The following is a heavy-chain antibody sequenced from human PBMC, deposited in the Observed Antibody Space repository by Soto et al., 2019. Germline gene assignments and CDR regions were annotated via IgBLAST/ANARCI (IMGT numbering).Heavy chain of an antibody. CDR3: ARGDYYDSSGYHHLWWFDP. V-gene: IGHV4-30-2*01. D-gene: IGHD3-22*01. CDR2: IYHSGST. J-gene: IGHJ5*02. Sequence: PSETLSLTCAVSGGSISSGGYSWSWIRQPPGKGLEWIGYIYHSGSTYYNPSLKSRVTISVDRSKNQFSLKLSSVTAADTAVYYCARGDYYDSSGYHHLWWFDPWGQGTLVTVSS. CDR1: GGSISSGGYS.